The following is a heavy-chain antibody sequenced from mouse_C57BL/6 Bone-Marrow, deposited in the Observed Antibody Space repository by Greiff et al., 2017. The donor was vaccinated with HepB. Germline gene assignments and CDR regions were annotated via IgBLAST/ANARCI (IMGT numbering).Heavy chain of an antibody. CDR2: IHPNSGST. J-gene: IGHJ2*01. CDR1: GYTFTSYW. D-gene: IGHD2-4*01. Sequence: QVQLQQSGAELVKPGASVKLSCKASGYTFTSYWMHWVKQRPGQGLEWIGMIHPNSGSTNYNEKFKSKATLTVDKSSSTAYMQLSSLTSEDSAVYYCARSGYDYGRDFDYWGQGTTLTVSS. CDR3: ARSGYDYGRDFDY. V-gene: IGHV1-64*01.